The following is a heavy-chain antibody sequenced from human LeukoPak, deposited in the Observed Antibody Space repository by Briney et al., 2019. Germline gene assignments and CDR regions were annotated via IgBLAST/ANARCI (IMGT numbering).Heavy chain of an antibody. CDR2: IYNSGST. J-gene: IGHJ3*01. D-gene: IGHD3-22*01. V-gene: IGHV4-59*01. Sequence: SETLSLTCTVSGGSISTSYWSWIRQPPGKGLEWIGYIYNSGSTNYNPSLKSRVTISVDTSKNQFSLKLSSVTAADTAVYYCARHMVYYYDSSGHGFDVWGQGTMVTVSS. CDR3: ARHMVYYYDSSGHGFDV. CDR1: GGSISTSY.